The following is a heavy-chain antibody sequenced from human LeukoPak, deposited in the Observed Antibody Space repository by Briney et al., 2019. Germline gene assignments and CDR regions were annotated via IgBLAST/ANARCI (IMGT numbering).Heavy chain of an antibody. CDR1: GFTFSRHG. CDR2: IRYDGSNK. D-gene: IGHD3-10*01. Sequence: GGSLRLSCAASGFTFSRHGMHWVRQAPGKGLEWVSFIRYDGSNKYYADSVKGRFTISRDNSKNTLYLQMNSLKTEDTAVYYCTTDGIPTKVTNYYGSGSYYYWGQGTLVTVSS. V-gene: IGHV3-30*02. J-gene: IGHJ4*02. CDR3: TTDGIPTKVTNYYGSGSYYY.